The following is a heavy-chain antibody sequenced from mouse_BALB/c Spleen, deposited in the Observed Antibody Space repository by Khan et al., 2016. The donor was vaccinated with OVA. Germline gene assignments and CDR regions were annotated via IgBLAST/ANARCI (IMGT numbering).Heavy chain of an antibody. CDR1: GFSLTGYG. CDR2: IWGDGST. J-gene: IGHJ4*01. CDR3: ARAYYANYREAMDY. Sequence: VQLQESGPGLVAPSQSLSITCTVSGFSLTGYGVNWVRQPPGKGLEWLGMIWGDGSTDYNSALKSRLSISKDNSKSQVFLKMNSLQTDDTARYYCARAYYANYREAMDYWGQGTSGTVSA. V-gene: IGHV2-6-7*01. D-gene: IGHD2-10*01.